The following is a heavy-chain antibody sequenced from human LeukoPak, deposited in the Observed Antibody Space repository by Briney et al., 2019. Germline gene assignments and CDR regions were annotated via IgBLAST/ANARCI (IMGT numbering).Heavy chain of an antibody. CDR3: ARMKRFDY. J-gene: IGHJ4*02. Sequence: PSENLSLTCAVYGGSFSGYYWSWIRQPPGKGLEWIGEINHSGSTNYNPSLKSRVTISVDTSKNQFSPKLSSVTAADTAVYYCARMKRFDYWGQGTLVTVSS. D-gene: IGHD1-1*01. CDR1: GGSFSGYY. V-gene: IGHV4-34*01. CDR2: INHSGST.